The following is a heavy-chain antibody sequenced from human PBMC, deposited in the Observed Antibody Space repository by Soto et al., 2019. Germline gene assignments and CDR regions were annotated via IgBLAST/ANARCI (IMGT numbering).Heavy chain of an antibody. CDR1: GVSISSYY. V-gene: IGHV4-59*08. CDR3: ARRGVENSYVDN. Sequence: SETLSLTCTVSGVSISSYYWSWIRQPPGKGLEWIGYIYYSGSTNYNPSLKSRVTISVDTSKNQFSLKLSSVTAADTAVYYCARRGVENSYVDNGGREPLATVP. J-gene: IGHJ4*02. D-gene: IGHD5-18*01. CDR2: IYYSGST.